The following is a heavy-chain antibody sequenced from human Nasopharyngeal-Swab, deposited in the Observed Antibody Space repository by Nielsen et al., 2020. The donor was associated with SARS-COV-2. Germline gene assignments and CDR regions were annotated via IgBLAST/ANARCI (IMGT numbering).Heavy chain of an antibody. CDR1: GFTFLLPS. CDR2: ISSSGSTI. V-gene: IGHV3-48*03. CDR3: AREVAGMDH. Sequence: GESLKISCAASGFTFLLPSLPWVRQAPGKGLEWVSYISSSGSTIYYADSVKGRFTISRDNARNSLYLQMNSLRDEDTAVYYCAREVAGMDHWGQGTLVTVSS. J-gene: IGHJ4*02. D-gene: IGHD6-19*01.